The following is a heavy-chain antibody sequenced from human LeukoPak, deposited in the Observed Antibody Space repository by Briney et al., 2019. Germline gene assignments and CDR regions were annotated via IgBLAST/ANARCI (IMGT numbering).Heavy chain of an antibody. Sequence: GGSLRLSCAASGFTFSSYWMSWARQAPGKGLEWVANIKQDGSEKYYVDSVKGRFTISRDNAKNSLYLQMNSLRAEDTAVYYCARDGYDSSGYRDYYFDYWGQGTLVTVSS. CDR2: IKQDGSEK. J-gene: IGHJ4*02. CDR1: GFTFSSYW. V-gene: IGHV3-7*01. CDR3: ARDGYDSSGYRDYYFDY. D-gene: IGHD3-22*01.